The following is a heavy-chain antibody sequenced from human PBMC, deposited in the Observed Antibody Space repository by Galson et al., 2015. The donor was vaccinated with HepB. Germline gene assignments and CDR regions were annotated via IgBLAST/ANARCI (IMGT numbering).Heavy chain of an antibody. V-gene: IGHV1-46*01. CDR1: GYTFTSYY. J-gene: IGHJ4*02. D-gene: IGHD3-22*01. CDR3: ARGPIKNSSGYPFDY. CDR2: INPSGGST. Sequence: SVKVSCKASGYTFTSYYMHWVRQAPGQGLEWMGIINPSGGSTSYAQKFQGRVNMTRDTSTSTVYMELSSLRSEDTAVYYCARGPIKNSSGYPFDYWGQGTLVTVSS.